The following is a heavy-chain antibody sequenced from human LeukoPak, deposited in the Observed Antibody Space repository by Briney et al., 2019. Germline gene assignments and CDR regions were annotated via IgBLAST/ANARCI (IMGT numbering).Heavy chain of an antibody. D-gene: IGHD3-22*01. Sequence: ASVKVSCKASGYTFTGYYMHWVRQAPGQGLEWMGWINPNSGGTNYAQKFQGRVTMTRDTSISTAYMELSRLRSDDTAVYYCASYYDSSGYFRYDDAFDIWGQGTMVTVSS. CDR2: INPNSGGT. CDR3: ASYYDSSGYFRYDDAFDI. J-gene: IGHJ3*02. CDR1: GYTFTGYY. V-gene: IGHV1-2*02.